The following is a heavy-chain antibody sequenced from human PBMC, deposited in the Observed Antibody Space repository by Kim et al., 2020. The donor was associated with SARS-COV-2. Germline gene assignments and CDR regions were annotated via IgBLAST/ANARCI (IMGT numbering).Heavy chain of an antibody. CDR1: GFTVSSTY. CDR3: ARLDYDTVSFDI. J-gene: IGHJ3*02. V-gene: IGHV3-66*04. CDR2: IYRDGTT. Sequence: GGSLRLSCAASGFTVSSTYISWVRQAPGKGLEWVSVIYRDGTTYYTDSVKGRFTISRDNSKNTLNLQMDSLRAEDTAVYYCARLDYDTVSFDIWGQGAMVTVSS. D-gene: IGHD3-9*01.